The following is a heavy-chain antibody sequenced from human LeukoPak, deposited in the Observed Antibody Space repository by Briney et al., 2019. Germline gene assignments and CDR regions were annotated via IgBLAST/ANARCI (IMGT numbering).Heavy chain of an antibody. D-gene: IGHD5-18*01. V-gene: IGHV1-2*02. CDR3: ARRGSGYGYDY. CDR1: GYPFTDYY. J-gene: IGHJ4*02. CDR2: INPNNDDT. Sequence: ASVKVSCKASGYPFTDYYLHWVRQAPGQGLEWMGWINPNNDDTNYAQKFQGRVTMTRDTSISTAYMELSRLTSDDTAVYYCARRGSGYGYDYWGQGTLVTVSS.